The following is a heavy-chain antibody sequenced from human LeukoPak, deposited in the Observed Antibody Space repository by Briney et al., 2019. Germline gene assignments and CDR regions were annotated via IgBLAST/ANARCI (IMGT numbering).Heavy chain of an antibody. CDR3: AKDWSGGNELGAY. V-gene: IGHV4-4*02. Sequence: SETPSLTCAVSGGSISSSNWWSWVRQPPGKGLEWIGEIYHSGSTNYNPSLKSRVTISVDKSKNQFSLKLSSVTAADTAVYYCAKDWSGGNELGAYWGQGTLVTVSS. D-gene: IGHD3-3*01. CDR2: IYHSGST. J-gene: IGHJ4*02. CDR1: GGSISSSNW.